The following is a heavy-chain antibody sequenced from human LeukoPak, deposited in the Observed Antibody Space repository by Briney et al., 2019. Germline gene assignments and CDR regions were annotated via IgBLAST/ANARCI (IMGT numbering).Heavy chain of an antibody. Sequence: GRSLRLSCAASGFPFSSYTMHWVRQAPGKGLEWVAVISHDGSNKYYADSVKGRFTISRDNSKNTLYLQMNSLRAEDTAVYYCARPPGGYYDSSGYYDYWGQGTLVTVSS. J-gene: IGHJ4*02. D-gene: IGHD3-22*01. CDR1: GFPFSSYT. V-gene: IGHV3-30*04. CDR2: ISHDGSNK. CDR3: ARPPGGYYDSSGYYDY.